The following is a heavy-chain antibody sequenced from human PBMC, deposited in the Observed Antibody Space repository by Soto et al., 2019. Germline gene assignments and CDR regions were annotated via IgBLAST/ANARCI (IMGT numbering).Heavy chain of an antibody. CDR1: GGSISSSSYY. J-gene: IGHJ6*03. CDR2: IYYSGST. Sequence: PSETLSLTCTVSGGSISSSSYYWGWIRQPPGKGLEWIGSIYYSGSTYYNPSLKSRVTISVDTSKNQFSLKLSSVTAADTAVYYCASLSSFYSTRPGDYYMDVWGKGTTVTVSS. CDR3: ASLSSFYSTRPGDYYMDV. V-gene: IGHV4-39*01. D-gene: IGHD4-4*01.